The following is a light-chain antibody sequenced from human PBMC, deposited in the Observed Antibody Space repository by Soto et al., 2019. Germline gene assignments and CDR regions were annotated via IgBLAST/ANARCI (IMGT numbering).Light chain of an antibody. CDR1: SSNIGSNT. V-gene: IGLV1-44*01. CDR2: SNN. Sequence: QSALTQPPSASGTPGRRVTISYSGSSSNIGSNTVNWYQQLPGTAPKLLIYSNNQRPSGVPDRFSGSKSGTSASLAISGLQSEDEADYYCAAWDDSLNGFYVFGTGTKVTVL. CDR3: AAWDDSLNGFYV. J-gene: IGLJ1*01.